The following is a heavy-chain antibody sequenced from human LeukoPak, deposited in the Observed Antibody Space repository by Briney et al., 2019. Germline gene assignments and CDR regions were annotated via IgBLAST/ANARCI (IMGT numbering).Heavy chain of an antibody. V-gene: IGHV5-51*01. Sequence: GESLKISCKGSGYSFTSYWIGWVRQMPGKGLEWMGIIYPGDSDTRYSPSFQGQVTISADKSISTAYLQWSSLKASDTAMYYCARHYYDFWSGHQEPTPYNWFDPWGQGTLVTVSS. D-gene: IGHD3-3*01. CDR3: ARHYYDFWSGHQEPTPYNWFDP. J-gene: IGHJ5*02. CDR2: IYPGDSDT. CDR1: GYSFTSYW.